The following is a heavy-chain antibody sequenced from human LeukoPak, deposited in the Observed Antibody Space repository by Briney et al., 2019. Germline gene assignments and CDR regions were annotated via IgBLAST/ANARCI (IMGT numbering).Heavy chain of an antibody. V-gene: IGHV3-7*01. CDR3: ARGARGFDS. CDR1: GFTFSTYW. CDR2: IKQDGSEQ. J-gene: IGHJ4*02. Sequence: GGSLRLSCAASGFTFSTYWMSWVGQAPGKGLEWVANIKQDGSEQYYVDSVKGRFTISRDNAKTSLYLQMNSLRAEDTAVYYCARGARGFDSWSQGTLVTVSS. D-gene: IGHD3-16*01.